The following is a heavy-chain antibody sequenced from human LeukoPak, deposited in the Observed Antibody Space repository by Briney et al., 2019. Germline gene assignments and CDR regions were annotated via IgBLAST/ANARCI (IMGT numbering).Heavy chain of an antibody. Sequence: SETLSLTCAVYGGSFSDYYWSWIRQPPGKGLEWIGEISHSGSTNYNPSLKSRVTISVDTSKNQFSLKLSSVTAADTAVYYCARGPIGYCSGGSCFLYYYYGMDVWGQGTTVTVSS. D-gene: IGHD2-15*01. CDR2: ISHSGST. CDR1: GGSFSDYY. J-gene: IGHJ6*02. V-gene: IGHV4-34*01. CDR3: ARGPIGYCSGGSCFLYYYYGMDV.